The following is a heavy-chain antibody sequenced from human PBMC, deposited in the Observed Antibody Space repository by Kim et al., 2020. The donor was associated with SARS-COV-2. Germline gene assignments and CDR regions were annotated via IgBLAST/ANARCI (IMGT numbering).Heavy chain of an antibody. CDR3: ASLWFGQIYY. Sequence: SETLSLTCTVSGGSISSSSYYWGWIRQPPGKGLEWIGSIYYSGSTYYNPSLKSRVTISVDTSKNQFFLKLSSVTAADTAVYYCASLWFGQIYYWGQGTLVTVSS. CDR1: GGSISSSSYY. CDR2: IYYSGST. V-gene: IGHV4-39*01. D-gene: IGHD3-10*01. J-gene: IGHJ4*02.